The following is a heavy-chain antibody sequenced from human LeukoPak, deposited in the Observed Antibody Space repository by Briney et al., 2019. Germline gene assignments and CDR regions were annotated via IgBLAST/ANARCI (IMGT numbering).Heavy chain of an antibody. Sequence: GGSLRLSCAASGFTFSSYAMSWVRQAPGKGLEWVSAISGSGGSTYYADSVKGRFTISRDNAKNSLYLQMNSLRAEDTAVYYCAREYYYDSSGYLPFQHWGQGTLVAVSS. CDR2: ISGSGGST. D-gene: IGHD3-22*01. V-gene: IGHV3-23*01. J-gene: IGHJ1*01. CDR3: AREYYYDSSGYLPFQH. CDR1: GFTFSSYA.